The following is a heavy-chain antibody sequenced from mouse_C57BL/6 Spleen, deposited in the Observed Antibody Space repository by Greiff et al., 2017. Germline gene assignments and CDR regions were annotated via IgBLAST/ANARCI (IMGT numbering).Heavy chain of an antibody. D-gene: IGHD1-1*01. J-gene: IGHJ2*01. Sequence: VKLQQPGAELVRPGSSVKLSCKASGYTFTSYWMHWVKQRPIQGLEWIGNIDPSDSETHYNQKFKDKATLTVDKSSSTAYMQLSSLASEDCAVYCCARWGYGGRKGFDYWGQGTTLTVSS. CDR1: GYTFTSYW. CDR3: ARWGYGGRKGFDY. V-gene: IGHV1-52*01. CDR2: IDPSDSET.